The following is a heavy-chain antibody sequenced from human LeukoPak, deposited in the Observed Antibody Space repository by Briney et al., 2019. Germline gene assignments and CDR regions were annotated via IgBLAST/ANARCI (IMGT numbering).Heavy chain of an antibody. D-gene: IGHD1-14*01. CDR1: GGSFSGYY. CDR3: ARLHKPGWFDP. Sequence: SETLSLTCAVYGGSFSGYYWSWIRQPPGKGLEWIGEINHSGSTKYNPSLKSRGTISVDTSKNQFSLRLSSATATYTAVYYCARLHKPGWFDPWGQGTLVTVSS. J-gene: IGHJ5*02. V-gene: IGHV4-34*01. CDR2: INHSGST.